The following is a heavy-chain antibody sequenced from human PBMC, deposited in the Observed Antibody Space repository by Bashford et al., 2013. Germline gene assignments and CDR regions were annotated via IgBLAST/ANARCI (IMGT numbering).Heavy chain of an antibody. V-gene: IGHV4-59*01. D-gene: IGHD4-17*01. J-gene: IGHJ4*02. CDR3: AREAYGEDY. CDR2: IYYSGST. CDR1: GGSISSYY. Sequence: SETLSLTCTVSGGSISSYYWSWIRQPPGKGLEWIGYIYYSGSTNYNPSLKSRVTISVDTSKNQFSLKLSSVTAADTAVYYCAREAYGEDYWGQGTLVTVSS.